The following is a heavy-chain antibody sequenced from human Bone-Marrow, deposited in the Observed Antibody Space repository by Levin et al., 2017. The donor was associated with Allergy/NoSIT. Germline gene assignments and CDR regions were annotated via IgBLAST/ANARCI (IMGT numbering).Heavy chain of an antibody. D-gene: IGHD3-10*02. V-gene: IGHV3-21*01. J-gene: IGHJ3*02. CDR2: ISSSGSDM. Sequence: TPGGSLRLSCTVSGFTFSNYSINWVRQAPGKGLEWVSSISSSGSDMYYVDSVKGRFTISRDNAKNSLNLQMNSLRVEDTAVYYCAKGIIGNVRVTHKEAFDIWGQGTMVSVSS. CDR1: GFTFSNYS. CDR3: AKGIIGNVRVTHKEAFDI.